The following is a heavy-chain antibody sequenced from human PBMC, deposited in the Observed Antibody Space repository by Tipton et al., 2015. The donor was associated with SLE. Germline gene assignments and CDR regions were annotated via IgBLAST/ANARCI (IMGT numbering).Heavy chain of an antibody. J-gene: IGHJ4*02. D-gene: IGHD2-21*01. Sequence: LRLSCTVSGGSISSHYWSWIRQPPGEGLEWIGYIYYSGSTNYNPSLKSRVTISVDTSKNQFSLKLSSVTAADTAVYYCARADSSFAYWGQGTLVTVSS. V-gene: IGHV4-59*11. CDR2: IYYSGST. CDR1: GGSISSHY. CDR3: ARADSSFAY.